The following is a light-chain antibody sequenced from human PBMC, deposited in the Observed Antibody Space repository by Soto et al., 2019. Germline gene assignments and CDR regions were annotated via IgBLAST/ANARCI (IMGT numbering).Light chain of an antibody. CDR2: ETS. CDR1: QNIRSN. J-gene: IGKJ4*01. CDR3: QQVSSFPLT. Sequence: EIVMTQSPGTLSVSPGERATLSCRASQNIRSNLAWYQQKPGQAPRLLIYETSIRAPGIPARFSGSGSGTEFTLTISSLQSEDFATYFCQQVSSFPLTFGGGTKVQIK. V-gene: IGKV3-15*01.